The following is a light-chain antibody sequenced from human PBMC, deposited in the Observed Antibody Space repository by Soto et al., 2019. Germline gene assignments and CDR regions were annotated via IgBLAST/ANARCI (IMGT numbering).Light chain of an antibody. Sequence: EIVLTQSPATLSLSPGERATLSCRASQSVSSYLAWYQQKPGQAPRLLIYDASNRATGIPARFSGSGSGTDFTLTISRLEPEDFAVYYCQQRSNWPPWTFGKGNTVDIK. V-gene: IGKV3-11*01. CDR1: QSVSSY. J-gene: IGKJ1*01. CDR2: DAS. CDR3: QQRSNWPPWT.